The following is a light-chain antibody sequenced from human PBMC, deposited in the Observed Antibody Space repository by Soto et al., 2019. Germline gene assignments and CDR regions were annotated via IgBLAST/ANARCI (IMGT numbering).Light chain of an antibody. J-gene: IGLJ3*02. V-gene: IGLV2-11*01. CDR2: DVT. Sequence: QSALTQPRSVSGSPGQSVTISCTGTSGDVGAYDRVSWYQHHPTKAPKLIIYDVTNRPSGVPYRFSGSKSGSTASLTISGLQAEDDADYYCCSHAGGSSWVFGGGTQLTVL. CDR3: CSHAGGSSWV. CDR1: SGDVGAYDR.